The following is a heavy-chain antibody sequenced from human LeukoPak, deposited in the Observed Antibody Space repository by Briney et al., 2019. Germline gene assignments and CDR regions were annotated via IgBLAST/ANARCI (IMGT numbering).Heavy chain of an antibody. V-gene: IGHV4-4*07. CDR2: IYNTGSA. D-gene: IGHD3-22*01. J-gene: IGHJ5*02. Sequence: SETLSLTCNVSGASISSHYWNWIRQPAGKELEWIGRIYNTGSANYNPSLKSRVTMSLDTSRNQISLKLSSVTAADTAVYYCARVKYWGYYDSSGYNWFDPWGQGTLVTVSS. CDR1: GASISSHY. CDR3: ARVKYWGYYDSSGYNWFDP.